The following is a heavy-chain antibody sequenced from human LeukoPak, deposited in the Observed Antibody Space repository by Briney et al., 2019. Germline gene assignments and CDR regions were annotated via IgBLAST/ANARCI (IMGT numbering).Heavy chain of an antibody. CDR2: IRYDGSNK. J-gene: IGHJ6*02. CDR1: GFTFSSYG. CDR3: ARDSNSSSWYWYYYYGMDV. D-gene: IGHD6-13*01. Sequence: GGSLRLSCAASGFTFSSYGMHWVRQAPGKGLEWVAFIRYDGSNKYYADSVKGRFTISRDNSKNTLYLQMNSLRAEDTAVYYCARDSNSSSWYWYYYYGMDVWGQGTTVTVSS. V-gene: IGHV3-30*02.